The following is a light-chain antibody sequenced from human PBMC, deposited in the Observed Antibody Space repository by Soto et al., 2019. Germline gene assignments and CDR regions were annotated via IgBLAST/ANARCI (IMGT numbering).Light chain of an antibody. CDR1: QSVGSNY. J-gene: IGKJ1*01. CDR2: GAS. CDR3: QQYGKSPGT. Sequence: EIVLTQSPGTLSLSPGERATLSCRASQSVGSNYLAWYEQKPGQAPRLLIYGASIRATGIPDRFSGSGSGTEFTLTISRLEPEDFAVYYCQQYGKSPGTFGQGTKV. V-gene: IGKV3-20*01.